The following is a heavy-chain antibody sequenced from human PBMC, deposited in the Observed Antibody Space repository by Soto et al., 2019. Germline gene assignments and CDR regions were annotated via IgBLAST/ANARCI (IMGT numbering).Heavy chain of an antibody. J-gene: IGHJ4*02. D-gene: IGHD6-19*01. Sequence: EVQLLESGGGLVQPGGSLRLSCAASRFTFSSYAMNWVRQAPGKGLEWVSVISGSGGSTYYADSVKGRFTISRDNSKNTLYLQMNSLRAEDTAVYYWARRSSGWYFDYWGQGTLVTVSS. CDR3: ARRSSGWYFDY. V-gene: IGHV3-23*01. CDR2: ISGSGGST. CDR1: RFTFSSYA.